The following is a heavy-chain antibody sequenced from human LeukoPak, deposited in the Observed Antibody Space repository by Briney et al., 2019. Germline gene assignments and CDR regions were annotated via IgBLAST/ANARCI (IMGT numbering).Heavy chain of an antibody. CDR3: AKVYSSSIRRPYFDY. Sequence: PGGSLRLSCAASGFTFSSYAMSWVRQAPGKGLEWVSAISGSGGSTYYADSVKGRFTIPRDNSKNTLYLQMNSLRAEDTAVYYCAKVYSSSIRRPYFDYWGQGTLVTVSS. V-gene: IGHV3-23*01. D-gene: IGHD6-6*01. CDR2: ISGSGGST. J-gene: IGHJ4*02. CDR1: GFTFSSYA.